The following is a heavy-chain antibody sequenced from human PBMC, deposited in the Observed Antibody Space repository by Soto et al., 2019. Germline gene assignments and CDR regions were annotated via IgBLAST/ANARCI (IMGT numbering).Heavy chain of an antibody. CDR3: AREGYSGYFLDY. V-gene: IGHV3-33*08. CDR2: IWHDGTNK. CDR1: GFSFNTYG. Sequence: QVLLVESGGGVVQPGTSLRLSCVASGFSFNTYGMHWVRQPPGKGLEWVAGIWHDGTNKYYADSVQGRVTISRDNSGNTLYLHMSSLRAEDTAKYFCAREGYSGYFLDYWGQGTLVSVSS. D-gene: IGHD5-12*01. J-gene: IGHJ4*02.